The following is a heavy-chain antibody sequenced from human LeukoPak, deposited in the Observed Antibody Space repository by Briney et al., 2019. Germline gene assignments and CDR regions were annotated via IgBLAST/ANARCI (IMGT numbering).Heavy chain of an antibody. V-gene: IGHV1-3*01. CDR3: AREATLVRFLEWPNHFDY. J-gene: IGHJ4*02. Sequence: ASVTVSCKASGYTFTSYAMHWVRQAPGQRLEWMGWINAGNGNTKYSQKFQGRVTITRDTSASTAYMELSSLRSEDTAVYYCAREATLVRFLEWPNHFDYWGQGTLVTVSS. CDR2: INAGNGNT. D-gene: IGHD3-3*01. CDR1: GYTFTSYA.